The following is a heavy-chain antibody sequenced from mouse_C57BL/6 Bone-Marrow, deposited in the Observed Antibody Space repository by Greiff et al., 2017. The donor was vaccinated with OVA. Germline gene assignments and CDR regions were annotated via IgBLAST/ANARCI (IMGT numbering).Heavy chain of an antibody. CDR3: ARKGNWTWFAY. Sequence: VQLVESGPGLVQPSQSLSITCTVSGFSLTSYGVHWVRQSPGKGLEWLGVIWSGGSTDYNADFISRLSISKDNSKSQVFFKMNSLQADDTAIYYCARKGNWTWFAYWGQGTLVTVSA. CDR2: IWSGGST. CDR1: GFSLTSYG. D-gene: IGHD2-1*01. V-gene: IGHV2-2*01. J-gene: IGHJ3*01.